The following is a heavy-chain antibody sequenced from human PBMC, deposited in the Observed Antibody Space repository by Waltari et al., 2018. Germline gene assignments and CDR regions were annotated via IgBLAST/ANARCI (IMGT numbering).Heavy chain of an antibody. V-gene: IGHV1-2*06. CDR3: ASSVATIDGDYYYGMDV. Sequence: QVQLVQSGAEVKKPGASVKVSCKASGYTFTGYYMHWVRQAPGQGLEWRGRINPNSGGTNYAQKFQGRVTMTRDTSISTAYMELSRLRSDDTAVYYCASSVATIDGDYYYGMDVWGQGTTVTVSS. J-gene: IGHJ6*02. CDR2: INPNSGGT. D-gene: IGHD5-12*01. CDR1: GYTFTGYY.